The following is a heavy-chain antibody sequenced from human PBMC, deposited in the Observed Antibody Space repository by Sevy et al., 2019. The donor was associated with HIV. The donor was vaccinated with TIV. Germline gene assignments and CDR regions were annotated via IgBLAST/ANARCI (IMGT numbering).Heavy chain of an antibody. D-gene: IGHD1-26*01. CDR3: ARVGGITDYGMDV. CDR2: IYYSGTT. Sequence: SETLSLTCTVSGGSVSSDTYYWSWIRQPPGKGLECIGYIYYSGTTNYNPSLKSRVTISVDTSKNQFSLKLTSVTAADTALYYCARVGGITDYGMDVWGQGTTVTVSS. J-gene: IGHJ6*02. V-gene: IGHV4-61*01. CDR1: GGSVSSDTYY.